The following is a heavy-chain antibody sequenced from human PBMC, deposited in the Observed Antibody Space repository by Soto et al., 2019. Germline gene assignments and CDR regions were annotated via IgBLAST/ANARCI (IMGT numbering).Heavy chain of an antibody. CDR1: GYTLTELS. V-gene: IGHV1-24*01. J-gene: IGHJ6*02. CDR3: ATRITMIVVATPGGMDV. D-gene: IGHD3-22*01. Sequence: ASVKVPCKVSGYTLTELSMHWVRQAPGKGLEWMGGFDPEDGETIYAQKFQGRVTMTEDTSTDTAYMELSSLRSEDTAVYYCATRITMIVVATPGGMDVWGQGTTVTVSS. CDR2: FDPEDGET.